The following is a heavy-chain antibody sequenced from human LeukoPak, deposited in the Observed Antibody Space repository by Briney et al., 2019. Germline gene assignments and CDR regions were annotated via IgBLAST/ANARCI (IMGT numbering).Heavy chain of an antibody. CDR1: GFTFSSYA. CDR3: ARLYGPYGSIAIRYYMDV. D-gene: IGHD2-21*01. V-gene: IGHV3-23*01. J-gene: IGHJ6*03. CDR2: ISGSGGST. Sequence: GGSLRLSCAASGFTFSSYAMSWVRQAPGKGLEWVSAISGSGGSTYYADSVKGRFTISRDNSKNTLYLQMNSLRAEDTAVYYCARLYGPYGSIAIRYYMDVWGKGTTVTVSS.